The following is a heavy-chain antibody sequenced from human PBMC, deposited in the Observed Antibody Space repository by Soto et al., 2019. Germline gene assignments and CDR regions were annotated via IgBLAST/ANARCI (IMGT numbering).Heavy chain of an antibody. D-gene: IGHD6-19*01. Sequence: GGSLRLSCAVSGFTLTTYSMNWVRQAPGKGLEWISFINKNGFTIYYADSVKGRFTISRDYAKNSLYLQMDSPRHEDTAVYYCARGAVTGTSLFDYWGLGTLVTVSS. CDR2: INKNGFTI. CDR3: ARGAVTGTSLFDY. V-gene: IGHV3-48*02. J-gene: IGHJ4*02. CDR1: GFTLTTYS.